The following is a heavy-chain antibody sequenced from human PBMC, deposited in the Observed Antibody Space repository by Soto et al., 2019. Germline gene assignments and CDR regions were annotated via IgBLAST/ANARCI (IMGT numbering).Heavy chain of an antibody. CDR1: GFSLRDSV. CDR2: ITSTADTYAT. CDR3: PGSMSFAFDI. V-gene: IGHV3-73*01. Sequence: EVQLVESGGGLVQPGGPLRLSCAASGFSLRDSVIHWVRQVSGKGLEWVGRITSTADTYATAYTASVKGRFTVSRDDSKNTAYLQMNSLKTEDTAVYYCPGSMSFAFDIWGQGTMVHVSS. J-gene: IGHJ3*02.